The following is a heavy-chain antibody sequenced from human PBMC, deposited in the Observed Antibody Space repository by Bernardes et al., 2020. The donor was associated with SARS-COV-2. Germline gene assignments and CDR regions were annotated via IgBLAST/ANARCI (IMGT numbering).Heavy chain of an antibody. D-gene: IGHD1-26*01. CDR1: GFTVSSNS. Sequence: GGSLRLSCAASGFTVSSNSMNWVRQAPGKGLEWVSVFYTGGSTYYADSVKGRFTISRDISKNTLYLQMNSLRAEDTAVYYCAREFGGSCDYWGQGILVTVSS. J-gene: IGHJ4*02. V-gene: IGHV3-66*02. CDR2: FYTGGST. CDR3: AREFGGSCDY.